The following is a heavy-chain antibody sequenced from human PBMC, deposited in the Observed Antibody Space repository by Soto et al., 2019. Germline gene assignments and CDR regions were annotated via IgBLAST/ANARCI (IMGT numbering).Heavy chain of an antibody. CDR2: ISSSSSYI. J-gene: IGHJ4*02. CDR1: GFTFSSYS. CDR3: ARDQPGYSYGYGVGD. Sequence: EVQLVESGGGLVKPGGSPRLSCAASGFTFSSYSMNWVRQAPGKGLEWVSSISSSSSYIYYADSVKGRFTISRDNAKNSLYLQMNSQRAEDTAVYYGARDQPGYSYGYGVGDWGQGTLVTVSS. D-gene: IGHD5-18*01. V-gene: IGHV3-21*01.